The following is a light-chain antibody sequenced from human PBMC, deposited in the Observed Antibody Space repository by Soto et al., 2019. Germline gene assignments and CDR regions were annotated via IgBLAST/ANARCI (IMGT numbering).Light chain of an antibody. CDR3: QQYDNLPVT. CDR2: GAS. V-gene: IGKV3-15*01. CDR1: QGVTSD. J-gene: IGKJ3*01. Sequence: EIVMTQSPATLSVSPGERATLSCRASQGVTSDLAWYQHKPGQVPRLLIYGASTGATGIPARFSGSGSGTKFTLTISRLQSEDIGTYYCQQYDNLPVTFGPGTKVNVK.